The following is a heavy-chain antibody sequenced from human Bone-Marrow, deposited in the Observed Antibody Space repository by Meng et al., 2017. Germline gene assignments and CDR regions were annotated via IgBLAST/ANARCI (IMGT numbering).Heavy chain of an antibody. CDR1: GGSFSDYY. J-gene: IGHJ4*02. V-gene: IGHV4-34*01. D-gene: IGHD4-11*01. Sequence: QVHVQQWGAGLLKPSETLSLTCVVSGGSFSDYYWSWIRQPPGKGLEWIGEINHSGSTNYNPSLESRATISVDTSQNNLSLKLSSVTAADSAVYYCARGPTTMAHDFDYWGQGTLVTAPQ. CDR2: INHSGST. CDR3: ARGPTTMAHDFDY.